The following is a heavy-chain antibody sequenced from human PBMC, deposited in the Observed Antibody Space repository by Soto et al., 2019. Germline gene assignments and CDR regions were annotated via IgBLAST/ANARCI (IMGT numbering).Heavy chain of an antibody. J-gene: IGHJ5*02. Sequence: QVTLKESGPVLVKPTEPLTLRCTVSGLSITDSEMGVSWIRQPPGKALEWLAHIDSSGEKSYRTFLKSILTISKDTSKSQIVLIMTNMDPADTATYYCARRHLAVAVSPWFDPWGQGILVTVSS. V-gene: IGHV2-26*01. CDR2: IDSSGEK. CDR3: ARRHLAVAVSPWFDP. CDR1: GLSITDSEMG. D-gene: IGHD3-16*01.